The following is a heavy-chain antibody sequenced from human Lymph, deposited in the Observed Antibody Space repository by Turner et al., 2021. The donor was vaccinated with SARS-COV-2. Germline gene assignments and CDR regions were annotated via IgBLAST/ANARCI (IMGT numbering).Heavy chain of an antibody. CDR1: GYTFTSYD. Sequence: QVQLVQSGAEVKKPGASVKVSCKASGYTFTSYDSNWVRQGTGQGLEWMGWMNPNSGNTGYAQKFQGRVTMTRNTSISTADMELSSLRSEDTAVYYCARGAQLTVWFDPWGQGTLVTVSS. CDR3: ARGAQLTVWFDP. V-gene: IGHV1-8*01. J-gene: IGHJ5*02. CDR2: MNPNSGNT. D-gene: IGHD3-9*01.